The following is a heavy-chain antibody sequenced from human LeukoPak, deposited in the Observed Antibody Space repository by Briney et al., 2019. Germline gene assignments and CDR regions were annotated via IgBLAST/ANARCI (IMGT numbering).Heavy chain of an antibody. V-gene: IGHV3-30*18. D-gene: IGHD3-3*01. Sequence: GGSLTLSCTASKFTFCHYGMLWLRQARGKGLEGVADISYDGSIKVYADSVKGRFTLSRDNSINTVDLQMNILRAEDTAVYYCVKEYHSRGFGAYFDDWGQGTLVTVSS. J-gene: IGHJ4*02. CDR3: VKEYHSRGFGAYFDD. CDR2: ISYDGSIK. CDR1: KFTFCHYG.